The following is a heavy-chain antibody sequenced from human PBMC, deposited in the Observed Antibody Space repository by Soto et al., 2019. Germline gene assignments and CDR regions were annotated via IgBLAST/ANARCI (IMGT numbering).Heavy chain of an antibody. Sequence: GGSLRLSCAASGFTFSSYAMHWVRQGPGKGLEWVAVISYNGSNKYYADSVKGRFTISRDNAKNTLYLQMNSLRAEDTAVYYCARAVAADYWGQGTLVTVSS. V-gene: IGHV3-30-3*01. CDR1: GFTFSSYA. J-gene: IGHJ4*02. CDR2: ISYNGSNK. D-gene: IGHD6-19*01. CDR3: ARAVAADY.